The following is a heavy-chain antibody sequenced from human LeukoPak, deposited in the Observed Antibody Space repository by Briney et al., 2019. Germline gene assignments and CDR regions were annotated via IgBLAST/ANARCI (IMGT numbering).Heavy chain of an antibody. D-gene: IGHD3-22*01. CDR2: IIPIFGTA. CDR1: GGTFSSYA. Sequence: ASVKVSCKASGGTFSSYAISWVRQAPGQGLEWMGGIIPIFGTANYARKFQGRVTITTDESTSTAYMELSSLRSEDTAVYYCARAAYYYDSSGPRAYDAFDIWGQGTMVTVSS. CDR3: ARAAYYYDSSGPRAYDAFDI. J-gene: IGHJ3*02. V-gene: IGHV1-69*05.